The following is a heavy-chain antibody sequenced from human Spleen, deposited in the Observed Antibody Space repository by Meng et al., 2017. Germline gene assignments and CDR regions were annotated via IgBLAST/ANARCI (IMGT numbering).Heavy chain of an antibody. J-gene: IGHJ6*02. Sequence: GESLKISCAASGFTFSSHVMHWVRQAPGKGLEWVAVISHDANYKYYTDSVKGRFTISRDNSNYILYLQMNSLRIEDTALYYCARGWLRLGYYYYGMDVWGQGTTVTVSS. D-gene: IGHD5-12*01. CDR3: ARGWLRLGYYYYGMDV. CDR1: GFTFSSHV. V-gene: IGHV3-30*10. CDR2: ISHDANYK.